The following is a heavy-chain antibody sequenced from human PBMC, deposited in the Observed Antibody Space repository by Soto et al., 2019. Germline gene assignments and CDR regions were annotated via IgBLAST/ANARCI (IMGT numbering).Heavy chain of an antibody. CDR2: IIPIFGTA. Sequence: QVQLVQSGAEVKKPGSSVKVSCKASGGTFSSYAISWVRQAPGQGLEWLGGIIPIFGTANYAQKFQGRVTITADESTSTAYMALSSLRSEDTAVYYCARDGPRYSYGQHFDYWGQGTLVTVSS. V-gene: IGHV1-69*01. J-gene: IGHJ4*02. CDR1: GGTFSSYA. CDR3: ARDGPRYSYGQHFDY. D-gene: IGHD5-18*01.